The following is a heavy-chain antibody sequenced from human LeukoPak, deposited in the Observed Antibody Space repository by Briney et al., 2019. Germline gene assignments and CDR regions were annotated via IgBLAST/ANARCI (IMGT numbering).Heavy chain of an antibody. CDR1: GYTFTTYF. D-gene: IGHD1-26*01. CDR2: INPSGGST. V-gene: IGHV1-46*01. J-gene: IGHJ4*02. Sequence: ASVEVSSRASGYTFTTYFMNWGRQAPGQGLEWMGIINPSGGSTSYAQEFQGRVTMTRDTSTSTVYMELSSLRSEDTAVYYCARSVGARDPFDYWGQGTLVTVSS. CDR3: ARSVGARDPFDY.